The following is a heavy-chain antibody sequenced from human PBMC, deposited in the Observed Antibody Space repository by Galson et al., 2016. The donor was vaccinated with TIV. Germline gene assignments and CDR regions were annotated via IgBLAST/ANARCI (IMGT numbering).Heavy chain of an antibody. CDR2: IIPIFGTA. D-gene: IGHD5-12*01. V-gene: IGHV1-69*13. Sequence: SVKVSCKASGGTFSSYAISWVRQAPGQGLEWMGGIIPIFGTANYAQKFQGRVTITADESTSTAYMELSSLRSEDTAVYYCARDRGYSGYDWAFDYWGQGTLVTVPS. CDR1: GGTFSSYA. CDR3: ARDRGYSGYDWAFDY. J-gene: IGHJ4*02.